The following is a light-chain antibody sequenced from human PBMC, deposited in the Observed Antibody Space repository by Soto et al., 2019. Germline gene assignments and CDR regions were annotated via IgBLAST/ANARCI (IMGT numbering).Light chain of an antibody. V-gene: IGKV3-15*01. CDR3: QQYNNWLFT. J-gene: IGKJ3*01. CDR2: GAS. Sequence: EIVMTQSPATLSVSLGERATLAFRASQSVRDNLVWYQQTPGQAPRLLIFGASTRATGIPARFSGSGSGTEITLSISSLQSAGFQVYYGQQYNNWLFTCGPGTKVDIK. CDR1: QSVRDN.